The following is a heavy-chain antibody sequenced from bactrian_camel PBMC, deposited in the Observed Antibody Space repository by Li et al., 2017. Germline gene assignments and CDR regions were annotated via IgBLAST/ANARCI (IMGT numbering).Heavy chain of an antibody. V-gene: IGHV3S67*01. CDR3: ALAQPWRRWYSDDLPPGRFGY. J-gene: IGHJ6*01. CDR2: VDTEDRT. D-gene: IGHD4*01. CDR1: GIHYNGYC. Sequence: QLVESGGGSVQAGGSLRLACTVSGIHYNGYCLGWFRRTPGMEKVGVVAVDTEDRTYYAPSLKGRFTISKDAADYTLYLQMNSLKPEDTAKYYCALAQPWRRWYSDDLPPGRFGYWSQGTQVTVS.